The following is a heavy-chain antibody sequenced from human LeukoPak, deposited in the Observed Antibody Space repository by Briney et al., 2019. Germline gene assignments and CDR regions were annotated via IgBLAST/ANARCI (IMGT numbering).Heavy chain of an antibody. CDR1: GFTFSSYA. Sequence: GGSLRLSCAASGFTFSSYAMHWVRQAPGKGLEWVAVISYDGSNKYYADSVKGRFTISRDNSKNTLYLQMNSLRAEDTAVYYCAREAVAGDFGYWGQGTLVTVSS. CDR2: ISYDGSNK. CDR3: AREAVAGDFGY. D-gene: IGHD6-19*01. V-gene: IGHV3-30-3*01. J-gene: IGHJ4*02.